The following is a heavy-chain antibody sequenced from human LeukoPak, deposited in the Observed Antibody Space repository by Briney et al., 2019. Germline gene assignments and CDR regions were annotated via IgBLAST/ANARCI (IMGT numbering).Heavy chain of an antibody. V-gene: IGHV1-69*04. Sequence: SVKVSCKASGGTFSSYAISWVRQAPGQGLEWMGRIIPILGIANYAQKFQGRVTITADKSTSTAYMELSSLRSEDTAAYYCAVYSGYEEIYYFDYWGQGTLVTVSS. CDR3: AVYSGYEEIYYFDY. CDR1: GGTFSSYA. J-gene: IGHJ4*02. CDR2: IIPILGIA. D-gene: IGHD5-12*01.